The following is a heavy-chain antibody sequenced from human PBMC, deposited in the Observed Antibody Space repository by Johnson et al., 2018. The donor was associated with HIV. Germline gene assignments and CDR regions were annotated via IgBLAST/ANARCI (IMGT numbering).Heavy chain of an antibody. V-gene: IGHV3-13*01. Sequence: LVESGGGLVQPGGSLRLSCAASGFTFSSYDMHWVRQATGKGLEWVSAIGTAGDTYYPGSVKGRFTISRENAKNSLYLQMNSLRAGDTAVYYCARGKGAAAAEAFDIWGQGTMVTVSS. D-gene: IGHD6-13*01. CDR2: IGTAGDT. CDR3: ARGKGAAAAEAFDI. CDR1: GFTFSSYD. J-gene: IGHJ3*02.